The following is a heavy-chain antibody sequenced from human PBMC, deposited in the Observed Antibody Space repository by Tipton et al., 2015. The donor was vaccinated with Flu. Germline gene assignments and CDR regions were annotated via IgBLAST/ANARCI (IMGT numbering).Heavy chain of an antibody. CDR1: GFTFSRYG. D-gene: IGHD6-19*01. V-gene: IGHV3-23*01. Sequence: SLRLSCAGSGFTFSRYGTSWVRQAPGKGLEWVSAISGSGGPTYFADSVKGRFTISRDNSRNTLYLQMNSLRAEDTAVYYCAKVIPELVAGLDYWGQGTLVTVPS. CDR3: AKVIPELVAGLDY. CDR2: ISGSGGPT. J-gene: IGHJ4*02.